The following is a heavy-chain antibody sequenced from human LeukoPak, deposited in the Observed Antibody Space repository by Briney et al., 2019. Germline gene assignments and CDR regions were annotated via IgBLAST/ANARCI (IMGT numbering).Heavy chain of an antibody. J-gene: IGHJ5*02. Sequence: PGGSLRLSCAASGFSFSNYWMSWVRQAPGKGLEWVANIKQDGSEKYYVDSVKGRFTISRDNAKNSLYLQMNSLRAEDTAVYYCARETLITMVRGGRYNWFDPWGQGTLVTVSS. V-gene: IGHV3-7*01. CDR2: IKQDGSEK. CDR1: GFSFSNYW. D-gene: IGHD3-10*01. CDR3: ARETLITMVRGGRYNWFDP.